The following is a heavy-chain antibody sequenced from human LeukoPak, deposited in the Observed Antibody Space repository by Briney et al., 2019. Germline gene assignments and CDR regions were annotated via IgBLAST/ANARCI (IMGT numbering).Heavy chain of an antibody. CDR3: ARLGSSSDY. V-gene: IGHV4-39*01. CDR2: IYYSGST. J-gene: IGHJ4*02. CDR1: GGSISSSSYY. D-gene: IGHD6-6*01. Sequence: SETLSPTCTVSGGSISSSSYYWGWIRQPPGKGLEWIGSIYYSGSTYYNPSLKSRVTISVDTSKNQFSLKLSSVAAADTAVYYCARLGSSSDYWGQGTLVTVSS.